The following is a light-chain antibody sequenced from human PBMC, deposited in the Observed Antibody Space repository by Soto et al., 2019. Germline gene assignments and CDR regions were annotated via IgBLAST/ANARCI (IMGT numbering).Light chain of an antibody. V-gene: IGLV2-14*01. CDR3: SSYTSTTTL. CDR1: SSDVGGYNY. CDR2: EVS. J-gene: IGLJ1*01. Sequence: QSVVTQPSSGAGFPGQSITISFTGTSSDVGGYNYVSWYQQHPGKAPKLMIYEVSNRPSGVSNRFSGSKSGNTASLTISGLQAEQEAHYYCSSYTSTTTLFGTGTKVTVL.